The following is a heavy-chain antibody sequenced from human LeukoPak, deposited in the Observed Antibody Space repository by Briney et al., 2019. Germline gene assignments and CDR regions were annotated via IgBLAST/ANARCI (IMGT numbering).Heavy chain of an antibody. V-gene: IGHV3-9*01. Sequence: GGSLRPSCAVSGFTFDDFAMHWVRQAPGKGLEWVAGISWNSGDIGYADSVKGRFTISRDNAKNSLYLQMNSLRADDTALYYCAKVRGFSYGYFDYWGQGTLVTVSS. CDR1: GFTFDDFA. CDR3: AKVRGFSYGYFDY. J-gene: IGHJ4*02. CDR2: ISWNSGDI. D-gene: IGHD5-18*01.